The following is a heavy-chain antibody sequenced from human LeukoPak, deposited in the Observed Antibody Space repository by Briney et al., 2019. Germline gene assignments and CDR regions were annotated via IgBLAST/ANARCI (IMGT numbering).Heavy chain of an antibody. D-gene: IGHD3-10*01. Sequence: PSETLSLTCAVYGGSFSGYYWSWIRQPPGKGLEWIGEINHSGSTNYNPSLKSRVTISVDTSKNQFSLKLSSVTAADTAVYYCARESGSLLWFGEVPYHFDYWGQGTLVTVSS. V-gene: IGHV4-34*01. CDR2: INHSGST. CDR1: GGSFSGYY. J-gene: IGHJ4*02. CDR3: ARESGSLLWFGEVPYHFDY.